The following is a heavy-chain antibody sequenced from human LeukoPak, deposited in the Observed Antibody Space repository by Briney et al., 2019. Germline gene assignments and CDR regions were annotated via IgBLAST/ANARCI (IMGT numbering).Heavy chain of an antibody. CDR3: ARDPSHDVLEDSDYMDI. Sequence: GGSLRLSRLASGFTFSNYWMHWVRQAPGKGLVWVSRINRDGSGTTYGDSVKGRFSVSRDNTKNTLYLQMNSLRVEDTAVYYCARDPSHDVLEDSDYMDIWGEGTTVTVSS. J-gene: IGHJ6*03. CDR2: INRDGSGT. CDR1: GFTFSNYW. V-gene: IGHV3-74*01. D-gene: IGHD1-1*01.